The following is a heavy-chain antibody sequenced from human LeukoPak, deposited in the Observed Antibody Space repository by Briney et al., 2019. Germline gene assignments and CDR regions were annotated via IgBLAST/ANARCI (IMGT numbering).Heavy chain of an antibody. D-gene: IGHD3-10*01. CDR2: IYYSGST. CDR3: ARQETMVRGVIIPYYFDY. J-gene: IGHJ4*02. CDR1: GGSISSSSYY. V-gene: IGHV4-39*01. Sequence: PSETLSLTCTVSGGSISSSSYYWGWIRQPPGKGLEWIGSIYYSGSTYYNPSLKSRATISVDTSKNQFSLKLSSVTAADTAVYYCARQETMVRGVIIPYYFDYWGQGTLVTVSS.